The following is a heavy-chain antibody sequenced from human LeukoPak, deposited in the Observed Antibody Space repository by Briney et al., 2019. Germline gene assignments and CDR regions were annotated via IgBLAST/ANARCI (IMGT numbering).Heavy chain of an antibody. J-gene: IGHJ4*02. CDR1: GGTFSSYA. CDR2: IIPIFGTA. CDR3: ARGPKHDSSGYWDY. V-gene: IGHV1-69*13. Sequence: GASVKVSCKASGGTFSSYAISWVRQAPGQGLEWMGGIIPIFGTANYAQKFQGRVTITADGSTSTAYMELSSLRSEDTAVYYCARGPKHDSSGYWDYWGQGTLVTVSS. D-gene: IGHD3-22*01.